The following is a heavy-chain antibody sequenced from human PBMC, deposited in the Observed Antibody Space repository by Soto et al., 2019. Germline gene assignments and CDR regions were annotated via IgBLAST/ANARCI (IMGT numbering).Heavy chain of an antibody. D-gene: IGHD6-19*01. CDR2: ISYDGSNK. J-gene: IGHJ4*02. V-gene: IGHV3-30-3*01. CDR3: ARDMGYSSGHGFDY. CDR1: GFTFSSYA. Sequence: QVQLVESGGGVVQPGRSLRLSCAASGFTFSSYAMHWVRQAPGKGLEWVAVISYDGSNKYYADSVKGRFTISRDNSKNTLDLQMNSLRAEDTAVYYCARDMGYSSGHGFDYWGQGTLVTVSS.